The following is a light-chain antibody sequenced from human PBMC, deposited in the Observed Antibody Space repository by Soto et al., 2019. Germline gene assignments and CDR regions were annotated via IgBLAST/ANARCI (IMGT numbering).Light chain of an antibody. V-gene: IGKV1-5*03. J-gene: IGKJ1*01. CDR1: QSVSSW. Sequence: GDRVILTCRASQSVSSWLAWYQQKPGKAPNLLIYKASTLKSGVPSRFSGSGSGTEFTLTISSLQPYDFATYYCQQYDNDSWTFGQGTKVEIK. CDR3: QQYDNDSWT. CDR2: KAS.